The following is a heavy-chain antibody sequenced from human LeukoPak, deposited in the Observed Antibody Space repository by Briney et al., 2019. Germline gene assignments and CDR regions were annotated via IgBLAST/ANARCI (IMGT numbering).Heavy chain of an antibody. CDR1: GGSFSGYY. V-gene: IGHV4-34*01. J-gene: IGHJ3*02. D-gene: IGHD3-9*01. CDR3: ARSPPLYDILTGYSHGAFDI. CDR2: INHSGST. Sequence: SETLSLTCAVYGGSFSGYYWSWIRQPPGKGLEWIGEINHSGSTNYNPSLKSRVTISVDTSKNQFSLKLSSVTAADTAVYYCARSPPLYDILTGYSHGAFDIWGQGTMVTVSS.